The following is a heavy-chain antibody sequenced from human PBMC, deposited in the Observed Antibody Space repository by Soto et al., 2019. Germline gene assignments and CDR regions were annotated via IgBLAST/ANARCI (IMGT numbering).Heavy chain of an antibody. V-gene: IGHV5-51*01. CDR3: AASIFYYGMDV. J-gene: IGHJ6*02. CDR2: IYPGDSDT. CDR1: GYTFTNYL. Sequence: GESLKISFKGSGYTFTNYLICWVRQMPVKGPEWMGIIYPGDSDTKYNPSFQGQVTISADKSITTTYLQWSSLKASDTAIYYCAASIFYYGMDVCGQRTTVAVSS.